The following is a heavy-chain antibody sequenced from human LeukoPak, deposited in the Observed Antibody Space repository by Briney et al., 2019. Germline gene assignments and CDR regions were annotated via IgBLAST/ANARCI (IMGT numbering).Heavy chain of an antibody. CDR1: GGTFSSYA. CDR3: ARESCTNGVCYGRYGMDV. V-gene: IGHV1-69*13. D-gene: IGHD2-8*01. Sequence: ASVKVSCKASGGTFSSYAISWVRQAPGQGLEWMGGIIPIFGTANYARKFQGRVTITADESTSTAYMELSSLRSEDTAVYYCARESCTNGVCYGRYGMDVWGQGTTVTVSS. CDR2: IIPIFGTA. J-gene: IGHJ6*02.